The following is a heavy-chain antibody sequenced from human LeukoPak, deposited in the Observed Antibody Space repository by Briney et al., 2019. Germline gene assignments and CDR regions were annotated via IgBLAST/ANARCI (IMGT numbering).Heavy chain of an antibody. V-gene: IGHV4-39*07. J-gene: IGHJ4*02. Sequence: SETLSLTCTVSGGSISSSSYYWGWIRQPPGKGLEWIGSIYYSGSTYYNPSLKSRVTISVDTSKNQFSLKLSSVTAADTAVYYCARVFTITMVRGVIDYFDYWGQGTLVTVSS. D-gene: IGHD3-10*01. CDR2: IYYSGST. CDR3: ARVFTITMVRGVIDYFDY. CDR1: GGSISSSSYY.